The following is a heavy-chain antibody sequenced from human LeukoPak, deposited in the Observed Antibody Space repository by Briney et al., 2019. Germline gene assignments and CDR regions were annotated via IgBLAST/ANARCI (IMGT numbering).Heavy chain of an antibody. V-gene: IGHV3-30*02. Sequence: HPGGSLRLSCAASGSTFSSYGMHWVRQAPGKGLEWVAFIRYDGSNKYYADSVKGRFTISRDNSKNTLYLQMNSLRAEDTAVYYCAKDLRLYYYDSSGYPALDYWGQGTLVTVSS. D-gene: IGHD3-22*01. CDR3: AKDLRLYYYDSSGYPALDY. J-gene: IGHJ4*02. CDR1: GSTFSSYG. CDR2: IRYDGSNK.